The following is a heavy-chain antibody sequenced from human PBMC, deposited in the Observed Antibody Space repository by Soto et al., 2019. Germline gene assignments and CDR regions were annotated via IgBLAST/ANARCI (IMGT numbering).Heavy chain of an antibody. CDR2: IWYDGSNK. D-gene: IGHD5-12*01. Sequence: QVQLVESGGGVVQPGRSLRLSCAASGFTFSSYGMHWVRQAPGKGLEWVAVIWYDGSNKYYADSVKGRFTISRDNSKNTLYLQMNSLRAEDTAVYYCAREEPRDGYIDWGQGTLVTVSS. J-gene: IGHJ4*02. V-gene: IGHV3-33*01. CDR3: AREEPRDGYID. CDR1: GFTFSSYG.